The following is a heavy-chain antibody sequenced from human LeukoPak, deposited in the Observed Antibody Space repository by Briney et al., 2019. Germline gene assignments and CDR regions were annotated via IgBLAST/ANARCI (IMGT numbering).Heavy chain of an antibody. CDR1: GFTFSSYG. V-gene: IGHV3-30*03. J-gene: IGHJ4*02. D-gene: IGHD6-19*01. CDR2: ISYDGSNK. Sequence: GRSLRLSCAASGFTFSSYGMHWVRQAPGKGLEWVAVISYDGSNKYYADSVKGRFTISRDNSKNTLYLQMSSLRAEDTAVYYCAHRYSSGPIRDYWGQGTLVTVSS. CDR3: AHRYSSGPIRDY.